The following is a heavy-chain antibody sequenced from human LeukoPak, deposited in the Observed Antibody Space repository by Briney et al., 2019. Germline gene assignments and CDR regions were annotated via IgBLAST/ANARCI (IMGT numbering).Heavy chain of an antibody. CDR3: ARGGSSGWGTVNFDY. CDR2: IIPIFGTA. Sequence: GASVKVSCKASGGTFSSYAISWVRQAPGQGLEWMGGIIPIFGTANYAQKFQGRVTTTADESTSTAYMELSSLRSEDTAVYYCARGGSSGWGTVNFDYWGQGTLATVSS. CDR1: GGTFSSYA. V-gene: IGHV1-69*13. D-gene: IGHD6-19*01. J-gene: IGHJ4*02.